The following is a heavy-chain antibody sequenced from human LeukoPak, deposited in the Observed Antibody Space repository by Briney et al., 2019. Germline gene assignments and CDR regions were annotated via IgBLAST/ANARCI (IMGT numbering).Heavy chain of an antibody. CDR1: GFTFDDNG. V-gene: IGHV4-38-2*01. CDR2: VYYTGST. D-gene: IGHD5-24*01. J-gene: IGHJ4*02. CDR3: ARLTLPQMAHFDS. Sequence: RTGGSLRLSCAASGFTFDDNGMSWIRQPPGKGLEWIGNVYYTGSTSYSPSLKSRLTISVDTSENRSSLKLTSVTAADTAVYYCARLTLPQMAHFDSWGQGALVTVSS.